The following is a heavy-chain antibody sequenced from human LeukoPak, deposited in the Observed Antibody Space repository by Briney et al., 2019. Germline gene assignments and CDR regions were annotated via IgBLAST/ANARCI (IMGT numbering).Heavy chain of an antibody. CDR2: ISYHGRKK. D-gene: IGHD2-21*02. J-gene: IGHJ6*02. Sequence: HPGGSLRFSCAASGFTFGTHAMHWVRQAPGKGLEWVAMISYHGRKKLYAVSVKGRFSISRDNAENTLYLQMNSLRQDETAVYYCARVVLLSVTHYYYYGMDVWSPGTTASVSS. CDR3: ARVVLLSVTHYYYYGMDV. CDR1: GFTFGTHA. V-gene: IGHV3-30*03.